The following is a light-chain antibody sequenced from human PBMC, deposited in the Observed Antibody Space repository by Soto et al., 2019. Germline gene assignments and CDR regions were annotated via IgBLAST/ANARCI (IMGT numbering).Light chain of an antibody. CDR3: QQYGSSPWT. J-gene: IGKJ1*01. CDR2: GAS. V-gene: IGKV3-20*01. CDR1: QSVSSSY. Sequence: EIVMTQSPATLSVSQGERATLSCRASQSVSSSYLAWYQQKPGQAPRLLIYGASSRATGIPDRFSGSGSGTEFTLTISRLEPEDFAVYYCQQYGSSPWTFGQGTKVDI.